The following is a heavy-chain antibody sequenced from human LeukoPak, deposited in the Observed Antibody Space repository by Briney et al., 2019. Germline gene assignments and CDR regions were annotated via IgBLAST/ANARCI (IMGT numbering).Heavy chain of an antibody. J-gene: IGHJ4*02. CDR3: AKTSYYYDSSGYYYDY. V-gene: IGHV3-30*18. Sequence: GGSLRLSCAASGFTFSSYGMHWVRQAPGKGLEWVAVISYDGSNKYYADSVKGRFTISRDNSKNTLYLQMNSLRAEDTAVYYCAKTSYYYDSSGYYYDYWGQGTLVTVSS. D-gene: IGHD3-22*01. CDR2: ISYDGSNK. CDR1: GFTFSSYG.